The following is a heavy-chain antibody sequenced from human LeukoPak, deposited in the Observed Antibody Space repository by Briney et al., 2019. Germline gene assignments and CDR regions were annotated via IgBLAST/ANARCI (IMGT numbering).Heavy chain of an antibody. V-gene: IGHV3-21*01. D-gene: IGHD1-26*01. Sequence: GGSLRLSCAASGFPFSSYSMNWVRQAPGKGLEWVAFISSSSNYIDYADSVKGRFTISRDNAKNPLYLQMNSLRAEDTAVYYCAKARRELPNPPDYWGQGTLVTVSS. CDR3: AKARRELPNPPDY. CDR1: GFPFSSYS. J-gene: IGHJ4*02. CDR2: ISSSSNYI.